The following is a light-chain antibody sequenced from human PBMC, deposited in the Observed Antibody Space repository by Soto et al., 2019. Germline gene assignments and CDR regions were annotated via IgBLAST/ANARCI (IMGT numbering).Light chain of an antibody. CDR1: QTIDNN. V-gene: IGKV3D-15*01. CDR2: GAS. Sequence: EIVMTQSPATLSVSPGDRVTLSCRASQTIDNNLAWYQQRPGQPPRLLIYGASTRANVIPARFSGSGSGTEFTLTISSLQSEDFAVYCCQQYNNWPPLTFGGGTKVEIK. J-gene: IGKJ4*01. CDR3: QQYNNWPPLT.